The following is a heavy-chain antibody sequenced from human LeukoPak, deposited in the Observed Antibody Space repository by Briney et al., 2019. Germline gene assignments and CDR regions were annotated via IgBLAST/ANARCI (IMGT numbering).Heavy chain of an antibody. J-gene: IGHJ4*02. CDR1: GGSISSSSYY. CDR3: ARDVKTGAMVRGATQDY. V-gene: IGHV4-61*05. Sequence: SETLSLTCTVSGGSISSSSYYWGWIRQPPGKGLEWIGYISYSGSTNYNPSLRSRVTISVDTSKNQFSLELSSVTAADTAVYYCARDVKTGAMVRGATQDYWGQGTLVTVSS. D-gene: IGHD3-10*01. CDR2: ISYSGST.